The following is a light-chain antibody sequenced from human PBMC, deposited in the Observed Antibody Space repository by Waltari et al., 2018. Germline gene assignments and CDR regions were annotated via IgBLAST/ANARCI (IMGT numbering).Light chain of an antibody. CDR2: CAS. Sequence: EIVLTQSPGTLSVSPGERVTVSCRASQTITGSWLTWYHQKPGQAPRLLIYCASNRAPGIPDRFSGSGSGTDFTLTISRLEPEDSAVYYCQQYDGSVVTFGGGTKVEIK. CDR3: QQYDGSVVT. CDR1: QTITGSW. J-gene: IGKJ4*01. V-gene: IGKV3-20*01.